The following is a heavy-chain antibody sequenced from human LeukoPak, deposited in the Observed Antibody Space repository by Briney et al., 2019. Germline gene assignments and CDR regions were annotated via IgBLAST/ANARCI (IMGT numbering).Heavy chain of an antibody. Sequence: PGGSLRLSCAASGFTFSGYAMYWVRQAPGKGLEWVTFISYDGSNKYYTDSVKGRFTISRDDSKSTLYLQMNSLRAEDTAVYYWARGSPPDYWGQGTLVTVSS. V-gene: IGHV3-30*04. D-gene: IGHD6-19*01. CDR3: ARGSPPDY. J-gene: IGHJ4*02. CDR2: ISYDGSNK. CDR1: GFTFSGYA.